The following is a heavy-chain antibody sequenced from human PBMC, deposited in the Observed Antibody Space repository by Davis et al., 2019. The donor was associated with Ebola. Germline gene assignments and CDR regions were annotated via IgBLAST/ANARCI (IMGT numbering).Heavy chain of an antibody. D-gene: IGHD4-17*01. J-gene: IGHJ2*01. CDR2: IKTKTDGGTT. Sequence: GGSLRLSCVASGFTLTNAWMSWVRQAPGKGLEWVGHIKTKTDGGTTDYAAPVKGRFDMSRDDSKNTLYLQMNSLKIEDTAVYYCTTLSTVTTTYFDLWGRGTLVTVSS. CDR1: GFTLTNAW. V-gene: IGHV3-15*01. CDR3: TTLSTVTTTYFDL.